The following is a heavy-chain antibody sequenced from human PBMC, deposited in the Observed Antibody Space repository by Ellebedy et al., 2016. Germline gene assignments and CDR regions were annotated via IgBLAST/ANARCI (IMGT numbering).Heavy chain of an antibody. Sequence: ASVKVSCXASGYTFTSYGVSWVRQTPGQGLEWMGWISAYNGNTNYAQKLQGRVTMTTDTSTSTAYMELRSLRSDDTAVYFSARDPRGALPLYFFDYWGQGMLVTVSS. V-gene: IGHV1-18*01. CDR2: ISAYNGNT. J-gene: IGHJ4*02. CDR1: GYTFTSYG. CDR3: ARDPRGALPLYFFDY.